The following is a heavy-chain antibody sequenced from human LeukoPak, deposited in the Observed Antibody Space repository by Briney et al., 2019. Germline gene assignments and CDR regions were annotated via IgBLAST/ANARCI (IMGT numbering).Heavy chain of an antibody. V-gene: IGHV4-34*01. CDR1: GGSFSGYY. Sequence: SETLSLTCAVYGGSFSGYYWCWIRQPPGKGLEWVGEVDLSGSANYNPSLKGRVRISVATSKNQFSLKLRSVTAADTAVYYCARHGRQLARYYYYYYGMDVWGQETTVTVSS. J-gene: IGHJ6*02. CDR3: ARHGRQLARYYYYYYGMDV. D-gene: IGHD6-13*01. CDR2: VDLSGSA.